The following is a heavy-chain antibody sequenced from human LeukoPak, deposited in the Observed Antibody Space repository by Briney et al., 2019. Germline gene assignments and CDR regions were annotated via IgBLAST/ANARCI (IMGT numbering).Heavy chain of an antibody. CDR2: IYPGDSDT. V-gene: IGHV5-51*01. D-gene: IGHD2-2*01. J-gene: IGHJ4*02. Sequence: GESLKISCRGSGYSFTTYWIGWVRQMPGKGLEWMGIIYPGDSDTRYSPSFQGQVTMSADKSINTAYLQWSSLKASDTAMYYCARRQGCSSTSCPPDSWGQGTLVSVSS. CDR1: GYSFTTYW. CDR3: ARRQGCSSTSCPPDS.